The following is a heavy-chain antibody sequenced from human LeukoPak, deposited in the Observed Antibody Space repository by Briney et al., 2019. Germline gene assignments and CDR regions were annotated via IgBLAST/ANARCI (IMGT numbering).Heavy chain of an antibody. CDR1: GFTFGDYA. J-gene: IGHJ4*02. CDR3: ARPTGRRYFDWSPQSYFDY. Sequence: GRSLRLSCTASGFTFGDYAMSWFRQAPGKGLEWVGFIRSKAYGGTTEYAASMKGRFTISRDNSKNTLYLQMNSLRAEDTAVYYCARPTGRRYFDWSPQSYFDYWGQGTLVTVSS. D-gene: IGHD3-9*01. CDR2: IRSKAYGGTT. V-gene: IGHV3-49*03.